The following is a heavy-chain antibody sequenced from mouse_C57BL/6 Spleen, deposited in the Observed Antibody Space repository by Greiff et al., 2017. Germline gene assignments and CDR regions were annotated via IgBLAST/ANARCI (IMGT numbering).Heavy chain of an antibody. D-gene: IGHD1-1*01. CDR2: IYPGDGDT. CDR3: ARSRDYYGTSVDYFDY. Sequence: QVQLQQSGAELVKPGASVKISCKASGYAFSSYWMNWVKQRPGKGLEWIGKIYPGDGDTNYNGKFKGKATLTADKSSSTAYMQLTSLTSEDSAVYSCARSRDYYGTSVDYFDYWGQGTTLTVSS. J-gene: IGHJ2*01. V-gene: IGHV1-80*01. CDR1: GYAFSSYW.